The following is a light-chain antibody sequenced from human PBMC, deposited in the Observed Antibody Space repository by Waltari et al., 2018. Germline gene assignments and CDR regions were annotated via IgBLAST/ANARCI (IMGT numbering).Light chain of an antibody. Sequence: DIQMTQSPSSLSASVGDKVTITCQASQDIGNYLNWYQQKPGKAPNLLIHAASNLEGGVPSRFSGRGSGTHFSFTISSLQPGDFATYDCQQYLSLPYTFGQGTILDI. CDR3: QQYLSLPYT. CDR1: QDIGNY. V-gene: IGKV1-33*01. J-gene: IGKJ2*01. CDR2: AAS.